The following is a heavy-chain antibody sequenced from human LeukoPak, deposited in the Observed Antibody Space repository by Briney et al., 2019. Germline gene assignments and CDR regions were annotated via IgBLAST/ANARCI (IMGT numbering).Heavy chain of an antibody. D-gene: IGHD5-18*01. CDR1: GFIFNSYS. V-gene: IGHV3-48*02. Sequence: GGSLRLSCAASGFIFNSYSMTWVRQAPGRGLEWVSYISSSSTTIYYADSVRGQFTISRDNAKNSLDLQMNSLRDEDTAVYYCARESSYGFDYWGQGTLVTVSS. J-gene: IGHJ4*02. CDR2: ISSSSTTI. CDR3: ARESSYGFDY.